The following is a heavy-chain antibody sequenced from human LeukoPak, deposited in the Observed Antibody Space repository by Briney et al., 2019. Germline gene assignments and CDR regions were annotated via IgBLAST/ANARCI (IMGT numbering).Heavy chain of an antibody. J-gene: IGHJ4*02. CDR3: AKVRSMAANPSYFDS. Sequence: GGSLRLSCAASGFTFSSYEMSWVRQAPGKGLEWVSVISSGGGVTHYADSVEGRFTISRDNSKNTLFLQVNSLRAEDTAVYYCAKVRSMAANPSYFDSWGQGTLVTVSS. CDR2: ISSGGGVT. CDR1: GFTFSSYE. V-gene: IGHV3-23*01. D-gene: IGHD5-24*01.